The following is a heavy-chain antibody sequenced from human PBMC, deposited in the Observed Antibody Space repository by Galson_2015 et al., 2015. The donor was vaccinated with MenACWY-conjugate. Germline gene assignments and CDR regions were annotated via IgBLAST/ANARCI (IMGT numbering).Heavy chain of an antibody. Sequence: SVKVSCKVSGYTLTELSMHWVRQAPGKGLEWMGGFDPEDGETIYAQKFQGRVTMTEDTSTDTAYMELSGLRSEDTAVYYCASTPSLTAEYFQHWGQGTLVTVSS. CDR1: GYTLTELS. CDR2: FDPEDGET. CDR3: ASTPSLTAEYFQH. J-gene: IGHJ1*01. V-gene: IGHV1-24*01. D-gene: IGHD2-2*01.